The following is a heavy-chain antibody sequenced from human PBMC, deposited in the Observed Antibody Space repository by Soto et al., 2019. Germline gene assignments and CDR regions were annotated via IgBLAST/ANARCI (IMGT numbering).Heavy chain of an antibody. Sequence: EVQLVESGGGLVQPGGSLRLSCAVSGFTFSTYWMHWDRQVPGKGLVWVSRISLDGSRTSYADSVKGRITISRDNAKNTLYLQMRSLRAEDSAVYFCVRDRDFYHGRVYASPADAFDVWGQGSVVSVSS. CDR1: GFTFSTYW. D-gene: IGHD2-8*01. J-gene: IGHJ3*01. V-gene: IGHV3-74*01. CDR2: ISLDGSRT. CDR3: VRDRDFYHGRVYASPADAFDV.